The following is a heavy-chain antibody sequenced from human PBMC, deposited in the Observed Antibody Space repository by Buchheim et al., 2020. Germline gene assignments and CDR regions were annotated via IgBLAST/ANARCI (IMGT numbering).Heavy chain of an antibody. V-gene: IGHV3-7*01. D-gene: IGHD3-22*01. Sequence: EVQLVESGGGLVQPGGSLRLSCAASGFTFSSYWMSWVRQAPGKGLEWVANIKQDGSEKYYVDSVKGRFTISRDNAKKSLYLQMNSLRAEDTAVYYCARDSDSSGYRPYYFDYWGQGTL. CDR1: GFTFSSYW. CDR3: ARDSDSSGYRPYYFDY. CDR2: IKQDGSEK. J-gene: IGHJ4*02.